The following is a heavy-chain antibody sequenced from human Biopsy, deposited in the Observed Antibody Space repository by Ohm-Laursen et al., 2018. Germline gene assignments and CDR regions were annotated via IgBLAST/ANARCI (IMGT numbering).Heavy chain of an antibody. J-gene: IGHJ3*01. Sequence: SETLSLTCTVSDDPIRNFYWTWIRQPPGQGLEWIGHASYSGYTNYNPSLKSRVTISVDTSKNHFSLNLRSVTAADTAVYSCARLGNFWNAEDGLDLWGLGTMVTVSS. CDR2: ASYSGYT. CDR3: ARLGNFWNAEDGLDL. CDR1: DDPIRNFY. V-gene: IGHV4-59*08. D-gene: IGHD3-3*01.